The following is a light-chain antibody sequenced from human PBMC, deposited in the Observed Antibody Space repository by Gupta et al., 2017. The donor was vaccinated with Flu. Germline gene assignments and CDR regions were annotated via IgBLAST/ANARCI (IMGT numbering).Light chain of an antibody. J-gene: IGKJ1*01. V-gene: IGKV2-28*01. CDR2: LGS. CDR1: QSLLHSNGYNY. Sequence: DIVMTQSPLSLPVTPGEPASISCRSSQSLLHSNGYNYLDWYLQKPGQSPQLLIYLGSNRASGVPDRFSGSGSGTDFTLKISRVDAEDVGVYYCMQPLQTPWTFGQGTKVEIK. CDR3: MQPLQTPWT.